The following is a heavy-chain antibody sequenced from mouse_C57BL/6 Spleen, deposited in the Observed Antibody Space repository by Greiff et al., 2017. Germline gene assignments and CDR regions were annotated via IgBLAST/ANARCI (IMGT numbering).Heavy chain of an antibody. Sequence: QVQLQQPGAELVRPGSSVKLSCKASGYTFTSYWMDWVKQRPGQGLEWIGNIYPSDSETHYNQKFKDKATLTVDKSSSTAYMQLSSLTSEDSAVYYCAREGLGRGLDYWGQGTTLTVSS. CDR3: AREGLGRGLDY. CDR1: GYTFTSYW. D-gene: IGHD4-1*01. J-gene: IGHJ2*01. V-gene: IGHV1-61*01. CDR2: IYPSDSET.